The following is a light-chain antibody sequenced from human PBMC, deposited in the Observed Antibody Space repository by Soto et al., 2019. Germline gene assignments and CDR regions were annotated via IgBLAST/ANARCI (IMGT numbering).Light chain of an antibody. V-gene: IGKV3-15*01. CDR2: ATS. CDR1: QTVGNN. Sequence: EIVLTQSPGTLSLSPGERATLSCRASQTVGNNYVAWYQQIRGQTPRLLIFATSTRATGVPARFSGSGSGTEFTLTISSLQSEDFAVYYCQQYGDWPLTFGGGAKVEIE. J-gene: IGKJ4*01. CDR3: QQYGDWPLT.